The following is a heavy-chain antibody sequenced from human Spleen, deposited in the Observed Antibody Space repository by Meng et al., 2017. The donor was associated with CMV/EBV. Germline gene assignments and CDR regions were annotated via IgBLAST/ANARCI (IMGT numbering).Heavy chain of an antibody. Sequence: LPLTCAVYGGSFSGYYWSWIRQPPGKGLEWIGEINHSGSTNYNPSLKSRVTISVDTSKNQFSLKLSSVTAADTAVYYCARVWIAGSDYWGQGTLVTVSS. D-gene: IGHD6-13*01. J-gene: IGHJ4*02. V-gene: IGHV4-34*01. CDR3: ARVWIAGSDY. CDR1: GGSFSGYY. CDR2: INHSGST.